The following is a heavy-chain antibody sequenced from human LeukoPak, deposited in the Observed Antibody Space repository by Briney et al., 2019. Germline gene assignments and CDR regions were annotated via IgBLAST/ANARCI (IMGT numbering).Heavy chain of an antibody. Sequence: QTGGFLRLSCAASGFTFSSYEMNWVRQAPGKGLEWVSYISSSGSTKYYADSVKGRFTISRDNAKNSLYLQMNSLSAEDTAVYYCARGDSGSYYWVDYWGQGTLVTVSS. CDR1: GFTFSSYE. D-gene: IGHD1-26*01. CDR3: ARGDSGSYYWVDY. CDR2: ISSSGSTK. V-gene: IGHV3-48*03. J-gene: IGHJ4*02.